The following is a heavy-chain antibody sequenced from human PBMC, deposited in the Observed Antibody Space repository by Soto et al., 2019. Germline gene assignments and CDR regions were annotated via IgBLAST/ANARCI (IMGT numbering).Heavy chain of an antibody. V-gene: IGHV3-30-3*01. D-gene: IGHD3-10*01. J-gene: IGHJ6*02. Sequence: QVQLVESGGGVVQPGRSLRLSCAASGFTFSSYAMHWVRQAPGKGLEWVAVISYDGSNKYYADSVKGRFTISRDNSKNTLYLQMNSLRAEDTAVYYCARSLFGLISGMDVWGQGTTVTVSS. CDR3: ARSLFGLISGMDV. CDR1: GFTFSSYA. CDR2: ISYDGSNK.